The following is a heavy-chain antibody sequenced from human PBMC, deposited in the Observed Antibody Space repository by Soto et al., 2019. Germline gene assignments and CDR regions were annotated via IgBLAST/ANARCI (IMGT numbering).Heavy chain of an antibody. CDR1: GFTFSSYG. CDR3: AKGKENVLRFLEWLSRFSPYYYYGMDV. CDR2: ISYDGSNK. V-gene: IGHV3-30*18. J-gene: IGHJ6*02. Sequence: QVQLVESGGGVVQPARSLRLSCAASGFTFSSYGMHWVRQAPGKGLERVAVISYDGSNKYYADSVKGRFTISRDNSKNTLSMQMNGLRAEDTAVYYCAKGKENVLRFLEWLSRFSPYYYYGMDVWGQGTTVTVSS. D-gene: IGHD3-3*01.